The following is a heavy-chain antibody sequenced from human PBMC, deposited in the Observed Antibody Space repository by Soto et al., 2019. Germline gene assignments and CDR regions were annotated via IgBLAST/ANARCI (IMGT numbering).Heavy chain of an antibody. Sequence: VQLVESGGGVVQPGRSLRLSCAGSDFTFSSYAMHWVRQAPGKGLEWVAVISGSGGSTYYADSVKGRFTISRDNSKNTLYLQMNSLRAEDTAVYYCAKDPDYYDSSGYYPRAFDAFDIWGQGTMVTVSS. V-gene: IGHV3-23*04. CDR3: AKDPDYYDSSGYYPRAFDAFDI. CDR2: ISGSGGST. CDR1: DFTFSSYA. J-gene: IGHJ3*02. D-gene: IGHD3-22*01.